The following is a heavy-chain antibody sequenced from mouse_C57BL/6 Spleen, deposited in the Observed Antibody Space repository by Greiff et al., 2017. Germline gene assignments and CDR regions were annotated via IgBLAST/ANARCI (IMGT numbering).Heavy chain of an antibody. V-gene: IGHV1-55*01. J-gene: IGHJ2*01. CDR3: ARRKFLLTTVEGDY. D-gene: IGHD1-1*01. CDR2: IYPGSGST. Sequence: QVQLQQPGAELVKPGASVKMSCKASGYTFPSYWITWVKQRPGQGLAWIGDIYPGSGSTNYNEKFKSKATLTVDTSSSTAYMQLSSLTSEDSAVYYCARRKFLLTTVEGDYWGQGTTLTVSS. CDR1: GYTFPSYW.